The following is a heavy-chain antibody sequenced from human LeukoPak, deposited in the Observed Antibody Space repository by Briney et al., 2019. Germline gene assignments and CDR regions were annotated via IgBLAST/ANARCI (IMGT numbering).Heavy chain of an antibody. CDR2: IRYDGSNK. CDR3: ARGAVVVPAASRADY. Sequence: GGSLRLSCAASGFTFSSYGMHWVRQAPGKGLEWVAFIRYDGSNKYYADSVKGRFTISRDNSKNTLYLQMNSLRAEDTAVYYCARGAVVVPAASRADYWGQGTLVTVSS. V-gene: IGHV3-30*02. J-gene: IGHJ4*02. D-gene: IGHD2-2*01. CDR1: GFTFSSYG.